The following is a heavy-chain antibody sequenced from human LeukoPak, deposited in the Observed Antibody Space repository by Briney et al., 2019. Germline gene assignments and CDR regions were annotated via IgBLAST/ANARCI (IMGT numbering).Heavy chain of an antibody. Sequence: SETLSLTCAVYGGSFSGYYWSWIRQPPGKGLEWIGEINHSGSTNYNPSLRSRVTISVDTSKNQFSLKLSSVTAADTAVYYCARVMFADYYGMDVWGQGTTVTVSS. D-gene: IGHD3-10*02. V-gene: IGHV4-34*01. CDR2: INHSGST. CDR1: GGSFSGYY. CDR3: ARVMFADYYGMDV. J-gene: IGHJ6*02.